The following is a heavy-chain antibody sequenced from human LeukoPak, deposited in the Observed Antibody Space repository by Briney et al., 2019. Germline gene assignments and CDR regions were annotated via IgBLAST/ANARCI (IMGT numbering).Heavy chain of an antibody. CDR2: MYASGST. V-gene: IGHV4-38-2*01. Sequence: SETLSLTCGVSGYSITSGYYWAWIRQPPGKGLEWIGTMYASGSTYYNPSLKSRVTMSVDTAKNHFSLKVSSVLAADTAIYYCARVPTIAGAGVSAPWFEPWGQGTLVPLFS. D-gene: IGHD6-13*01. CDR3: ARVPTIAGAGVSAPWFEP. J-gene: IGHJ5*02. CDR1: GYSITSGYY.